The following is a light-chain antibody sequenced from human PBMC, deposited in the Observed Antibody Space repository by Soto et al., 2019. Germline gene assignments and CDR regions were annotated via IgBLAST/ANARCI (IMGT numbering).Light chain of an antibody. CDR1: SSNIGTNT. CDR3: AAWDDSLNAYV. J-gene: IGLJ1*01. V-gene: IGLV1-44*01. CDR2: SNN. Sequence: QSVLTQPPSASGTPGQRVTISCSGSSSNIGTNTVNWYQQLPGSAPKLLIYSNNQRPSGVPDRLSGSKSGTSASLAISGLQSDDEADYYCAAWDDSLNAYVFGPGTKLTVL.